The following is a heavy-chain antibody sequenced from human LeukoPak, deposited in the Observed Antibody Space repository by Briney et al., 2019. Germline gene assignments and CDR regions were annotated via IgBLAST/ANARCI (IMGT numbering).Heavy chain of an antibody. CDR1: GFTFSSSG. CDR3: ARHGDYRAFDI. CDR2: VWYDGSNK. Sequence: PGRSLRLSCAASGFTFSSSGMHWVRQAPGKGVEWVAVVWYDGSNKYYADSVKGRFTISRDNSKNTLYLQMNSLRAEDTAVYYCARHGDYRAFDIWGQGTMVTVSS. D-gene: IGHD4-17*01. J-gene: IGHJ3*02. V-gene: IGHV3-33*01.